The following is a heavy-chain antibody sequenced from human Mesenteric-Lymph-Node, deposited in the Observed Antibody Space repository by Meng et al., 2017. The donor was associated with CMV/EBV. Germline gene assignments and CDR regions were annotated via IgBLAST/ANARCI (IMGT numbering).Heavy chain of an antibody. J-gene: IGHJ6*02. CDR1: GFTFSSYA. CDR2: ISYDGSNK. Sequence: GGSLRLSCAASGFTFSSYAMHWVRQAPGKGLEWVAVISYDGSNKYYADSVKGRFTISRDNSKNTLYLQMNSLRAEDTAVYYCARDLQVLPAYYYYYGMDVWGQGTTVTVSS. D-gene: IGHD1-14*01. CDR3: ARDLQVLPAYYYYYGMDV. V-gene: IGHV3-30*04.